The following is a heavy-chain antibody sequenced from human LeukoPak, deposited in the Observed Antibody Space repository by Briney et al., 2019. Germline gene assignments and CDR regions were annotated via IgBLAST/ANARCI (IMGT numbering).Heavy chain of an antibody. D-gene: IGHD6-6*01. CDR3: ARWGSIAVARFDY. CDR1: GGSISSYY. V-gene: IGHV4-59*01. J-gene: IGHJ4*02. Sequence: SETLSLTCTVSGGSISSYYWSWIRQPPGKGLEWIGYIYYTGSTNYNPSLTSRVNISVDTSKNQFSLNLTSVTAADTAVYYCARWGSIAVARFDYWGQGTLVTVSP. CDR2: IYYTGST.